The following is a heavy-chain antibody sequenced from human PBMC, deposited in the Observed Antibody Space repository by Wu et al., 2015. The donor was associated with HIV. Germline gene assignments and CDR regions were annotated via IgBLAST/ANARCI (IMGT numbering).Heavy chain of an antibody. CDR1: GKTFNTYH. Sequence: QVQLVQSGAEAKKPGASVKLSCKTSGKTFNTYHMQWVRQAPGQGLEWMGEINPRGDFSRYAQAFQGRVTMTRDTSTGTVYVELSSLKAEDTAVYYCTRSLEVTGPDPYPFDTWGQGTMVIVSS. V-gene: IGHV1-46*02. CDR3: TRSLEVTGPDPYPFDT. D-gene: IGHD2-21*02. CDR2: INPRGDFS. J-gene: IGHJ3*02.